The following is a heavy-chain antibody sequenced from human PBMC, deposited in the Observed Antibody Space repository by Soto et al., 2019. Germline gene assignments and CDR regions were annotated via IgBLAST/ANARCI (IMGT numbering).Heavy chain of an antibody. V-gene: IGHV1-18*01. Sequence: ASVKVSCNASGYTFTTSGLSWMRQAPGQGLEWMGWMNTQTGNTDYAQKFRGRVTMTRDTSTSTAYMELTNLRSDDTAAYYCARARSGNYPRPGYFDYWGQGILVTVSS. CDR1: GYTFTTSG. CDR2: MNTQTGNT. CDR3: ARARSGNYPRPGYFDY. D-gene: IGHD1-7*01. J-gene: IGHJ4*02.